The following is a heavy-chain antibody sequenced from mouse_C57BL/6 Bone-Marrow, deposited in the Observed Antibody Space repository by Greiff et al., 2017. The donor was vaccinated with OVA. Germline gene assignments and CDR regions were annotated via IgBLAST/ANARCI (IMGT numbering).Heavy chain of an antibody. V-gene: IGHV1-69*01. D-gene: IGHD1-1*01. CDR3: ARVPYYYGSSPWYVDV. CDR1: GYTFTSYW. J-gene: IGHJ1*03. Sequence: QVQLQQPGAELVMPGASVKLSCKASGYTFTSYWMHWVKQRPGQGLEWIGELDPSDSYTNYNQKFKGKSTLTVEKSSSTAYMQLSSLTAEDSAVYYCARVPYYYGSSPWYVDVWGTGTTVTVSS. CDR2: LDPSDSYT.